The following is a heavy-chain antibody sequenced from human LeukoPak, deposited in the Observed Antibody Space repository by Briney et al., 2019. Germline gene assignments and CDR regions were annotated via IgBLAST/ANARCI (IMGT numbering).Heavy chain of an antibody. CDR3: ASSPPPLSIGGNWFDP. CDR1: GFTFSRYW. V-gene: IGHV3-7*01. CDR2: IKQDGSEK. Sequence: HSGGSLRLSCAASGFTFSRYWMSWVRQAPGKGLEWVANIKQDGSEKYYVDSVKGRFTISRDNAKNSLYLQMNSLRAEDTAVFYCASSPPPLSIGGNWFDPWGQGTLVTVSS. J-gene: IGHJ5*02. D-gene: IGHD2-15*01.